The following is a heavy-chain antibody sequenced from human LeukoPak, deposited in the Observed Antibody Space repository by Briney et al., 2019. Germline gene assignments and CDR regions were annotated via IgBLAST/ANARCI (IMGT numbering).Heavy chain of an antibody. Sequence: PGGSLRLSCAASGFTSDDFGMHWVRQAPGKGLEYVSAITTNGGSTYYADSVKGRFTISRDNSKNTLYLQMSSLRPEDTAVYYCVKDNSQLLYGMDVWGQGTTVTVSS. CDR1: GFTSDDFG. CDR2: ITTNGGST. V-gene: IGHV3-64D*09. J-gene: IGHJ6*02. CDR3: VKDNSQLLYGMDV. D-gene: IGHD2/OR15-2a*01.